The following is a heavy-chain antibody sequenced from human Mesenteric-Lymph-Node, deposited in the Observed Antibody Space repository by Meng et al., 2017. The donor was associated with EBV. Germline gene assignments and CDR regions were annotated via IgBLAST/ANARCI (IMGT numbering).Heavy chain of an antibody. CDR3: VRSRRLFDWLPVQPS. CDR1: GYTFASYG. V-gene: IGHV1-18*01. CDR2: ISVFNGDT. Sequence: VRLVQSGAGVKNPGASVKVSCKAFGYTFASYGISWVRQAPGQGLEWMGWISVFNGDTNYAQNFQGRLTLTTDTSTATAYMELRSLRSDDTAVYYCVRSRRLFDWLPVQPSWGQGTLVTVSS. J-gene: IGHJ5*02. D-gene: IGHD3-9*01.